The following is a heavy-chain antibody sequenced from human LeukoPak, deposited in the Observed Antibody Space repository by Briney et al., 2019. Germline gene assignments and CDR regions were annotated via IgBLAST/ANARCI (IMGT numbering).Heavy chain of an antibody. J-gene: IGHJ4*02. CDR1: GFTFSGYS. CDR2: ILSSSDYI. Sequence: GGSLRLSCAASGFTFSGYSMNWVRQAPGKGQEWVSSILSSSDYIFYTDSVKGRFTISRDNAKNSLYLQMNSLRAEDTAVYYCARAGHIVVGPDYWGQGTLVTVSS. D-gene: IGHD2-21*01. CDR3: ARAGHIVVGPDY. V-gene: IGHV3-21*01.